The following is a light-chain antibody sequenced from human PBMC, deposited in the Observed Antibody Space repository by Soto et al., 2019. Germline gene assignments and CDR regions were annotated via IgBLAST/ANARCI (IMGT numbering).Light chain of an antibody. Sequence: QAVVTQEPSFSVSPGGTVTLTCGLSSGSVSSSYYPSWYQQTPGQAPRMLIYSTKIRSSGVPDRFSGSILGNKAALTITGAQADDESDYYCVLYMGGGISVFGGGTKLTVL. J-gene: IGLJ2*01. CDR3: VLYMGGGISV. CDR2: STK. CDR1: SGSVSSSYY. V-gene: IGLV8-61*01.